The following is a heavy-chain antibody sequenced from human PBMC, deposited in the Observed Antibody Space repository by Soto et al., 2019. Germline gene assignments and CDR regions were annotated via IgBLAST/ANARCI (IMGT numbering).Heavy chain of an antibody. D-gene: IGHD6-19*01. CDR2: IYYSGIT. J-gene: IGHJ6*02. V-gene: IGHV4-59*01. CDR1: GGSISSYY. Sequence: SETLSLTCTVSGGSISSYYWSWIRQPPGKGLEWIGYIYYSGITNYNPSLKSRVTISVDTSKNQFSLKLSSVTAADTAVYYCARFRSSGWYEDYYGMDVWGQGTTVTVSS. CDR3: ARFRSSGWYEDYYGMDV.